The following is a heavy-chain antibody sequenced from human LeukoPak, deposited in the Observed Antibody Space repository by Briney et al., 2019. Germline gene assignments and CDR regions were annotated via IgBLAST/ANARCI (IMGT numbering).Heavy chain of an antibody. CDR3: ARGGDRRGFDY. Sequence: KPSQTLSLTCSVSGGSISNGGYYWSWIRQHPGKGLEWIGYIYDSGTTYYNPALQRRVTISVDTSDNQFSLKLRSLTAADTAVYYCARGGDRRGFDYWGQGTLVTVSS. V-gene: IGHV4-31*03. CDR1: GGSISNGGYY. J-gene: IGHJ4*02. D-gene: IGHD1-14*01. CDR2: IYDSGTT.